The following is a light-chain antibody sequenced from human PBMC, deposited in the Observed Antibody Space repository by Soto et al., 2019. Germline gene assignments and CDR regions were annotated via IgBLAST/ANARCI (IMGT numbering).Light chain of an antibody. CDR2: RNN. CDR3: AAWDDSLSGVV. J-gene: IGLJ3*02. CDR1: SSNIGINY. Sequence: QSVLTQPPSASGTPGHWVTSSCSGSSSNIGINYVYWYQQLPGTAPKLRIYRNNQRPSGVPDRFSCSKSGTSASLAISGLRCEDEADYYCAAWDDSLSGVVLGGGTKLTVL. V-gene: IGLV1-47*01.